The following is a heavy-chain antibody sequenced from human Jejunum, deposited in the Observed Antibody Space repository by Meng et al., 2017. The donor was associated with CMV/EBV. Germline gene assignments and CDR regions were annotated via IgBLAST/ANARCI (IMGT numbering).Heavy chain of an antibody. CDR3: ARDLVETTGIHYFDL. D-gene: IGHD1-1*01. J-gene: IGHJ4*02. V-gene: IGHV3-20*03. Sequence: SGFTFDKYGVSWVRETADRGMRGVAGMSWNSDKREYKGSVEGRCTISRDKAKNSLSMQMDSLRVDDKALCYCARDLVETTGIHYFDLWGPGSLVTVSS. CDR2: MSWNSDKR. CDR1: GFTFDKYG.